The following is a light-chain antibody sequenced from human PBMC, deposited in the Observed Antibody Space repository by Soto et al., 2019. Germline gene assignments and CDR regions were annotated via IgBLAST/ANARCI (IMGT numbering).Light chain of an antibody. CDR1: QGISNY. J-gene: IGKJ4*01. CDR3: QKYNSAPPLVT. V-gene: IGKV1-27*01. CDR2: AAS. Sequence: DIPMTQSPSSLSASVGDRVTITCRASQGISNYLAWYQQKPGKVPKLLIYAASTLQSGVPSRFSGSGSGTDFTLTISSLQPEDVATYYCQKYNSAPPLVTFGGGTKVEIK.